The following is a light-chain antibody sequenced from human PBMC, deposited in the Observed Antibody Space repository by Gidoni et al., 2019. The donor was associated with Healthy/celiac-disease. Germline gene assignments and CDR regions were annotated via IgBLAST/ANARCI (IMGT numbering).Light chain of an antibody. J-gene: IGLJ3*02. CDR1: SSDVGGYNF. CDR3: SSYGGSNDFVV. V-gene: IGLV2-8*01. CDR2: EVT. Sequence: QSALTQPPSASGSPGQSVTISCTGSSSDVGGYNFVSWYQQHPGKASKLMIYEVTKRPSGVPDRFSGSKSGITASLTVSGLQADDEADYYCSSYGGSNDFVVFGGGTRLTVV.